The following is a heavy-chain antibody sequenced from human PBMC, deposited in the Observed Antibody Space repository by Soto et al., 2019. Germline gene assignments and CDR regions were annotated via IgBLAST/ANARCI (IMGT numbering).Heavy chain of an antibody. D-gene: IGHD6-13*01. V-gene: IGHV5-51*01. CDR3: ARRAAAAYYYYGMDV. J-gene: IGHJ6*02. Sequence: GESLKISCKGSGYSFTSYWIGWVRQMPGKGLEWMGIIYPGDSDTRYSPSFQGQVTISADKSISTAYLQWSSLKASDTAMYYCARRAAAAYYYYGMDVWGQGTPVTVYS. CDR1: GYSFTSYW. CDR2: IYPGDSDT.